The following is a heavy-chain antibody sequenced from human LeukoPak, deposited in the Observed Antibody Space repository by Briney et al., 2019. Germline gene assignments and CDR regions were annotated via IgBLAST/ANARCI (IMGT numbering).Heavy chain of an antibody. J-gene: IGHJ4*02. V-gene: IGHV4-59*08. CDR1: SGSISNYY. CDR3: ARHGVVAAAAPFDS. D-gene: IGHD6-13*01. Sequence: SETLSLTCAVSSGSISNYYWSWIRQSPGKGLEWIGYLYYSGSTNYNPSLKSRVTISVDTSKNQFFLKLSSVTAADTAVYYCARHGVVAAAAPFDSWGQGTLVTVSS. CDR2: LYYSGST.